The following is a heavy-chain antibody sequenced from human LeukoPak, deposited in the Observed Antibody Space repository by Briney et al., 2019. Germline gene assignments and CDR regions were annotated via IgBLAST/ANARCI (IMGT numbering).Heavy chain of an antibody. Sequence: SETLSLTCTVSGGSISSDYWSWIRQPPGKGLEWIGYIYYSGSTNYNPSLKSRVTISVDTSKNQFSLKLSSVTAADTAVYYCARDAVSGDSFFDYWGQGTLVTVSS. J-gene: IGHJ4*02. D-gene: IGHD4-17*01. CDR1: GGSISSDY. CDR2: IYYSGST. CDR3: ARDAVSGDSFFDY. V-gene: IGHV4-59*01.